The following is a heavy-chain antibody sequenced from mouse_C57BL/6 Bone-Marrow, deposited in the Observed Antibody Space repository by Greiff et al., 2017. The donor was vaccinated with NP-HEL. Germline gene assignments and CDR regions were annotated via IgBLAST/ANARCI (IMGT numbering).Heavy chain of an antibody. CDR3: ARWGFYYGSPYYAMDY. CDR2: IDPSDSYT. J-gene: IGHJ4*01. D-gene: IGHD1-1*01. V-gene: IGHV1-69*01. CDR1: GYTFTSYW. Sequence: QVHVKQPGAELVMPGASVKLSCKASGYTFTSYWMHWVKQRPGQGLEWIGEIDPSDSYTNYNQKFKGKSTLTVDKSSSTAYMQLSSLTSEDSAVYYCARWGFYYGSPYYAMDYWGQGTSVTVSS.